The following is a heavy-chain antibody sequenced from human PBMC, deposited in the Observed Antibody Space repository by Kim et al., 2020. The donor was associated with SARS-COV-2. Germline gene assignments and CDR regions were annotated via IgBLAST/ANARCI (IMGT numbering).Heavy chain of an antibody. CDR2: INHSGST. D-gene: IGHD6-13*01. J-gene: IGHJ4*02. Sequence: SETLSLTCAVYGGSFSGYYWSWIRQPPGKGLEWIGEINHSGSTNYNPSLKSRVTISVDTSKNQFSLKLSSVTAADTAVYYCAGGGNIAAAGTIFDYWGQGTLVTVSS. CDR3: AGGGNIAAAGTIFDY. CDR1: GGSFSGYY. V-gene: IGHV4-34*01.